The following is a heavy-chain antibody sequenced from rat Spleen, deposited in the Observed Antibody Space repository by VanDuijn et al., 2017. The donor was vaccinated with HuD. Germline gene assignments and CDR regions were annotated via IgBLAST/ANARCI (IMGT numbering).Heavy chain of an antibody. CDR2: ITTGGDNT. CDR3: ARHSGTARGVMDA. J-gene: IGHJ4*01. Sequence: EVQLVESDGGLVQPGGSLKLSCAVSGFTFRDYGMAWVRQTPTKGLEWVASITTGGDNTYYRDSVKGRFSISRDNAKNTQYLQMDSLRSEDTATYYCARHSGTARGVMDAWGQGASVTVSS. D-gene: IGHD5-1*01. V-gene: IGHV5S14*01. CDR1: GFTFRDYG.